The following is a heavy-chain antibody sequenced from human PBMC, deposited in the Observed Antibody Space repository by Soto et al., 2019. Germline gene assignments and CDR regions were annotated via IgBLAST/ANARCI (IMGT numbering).Heavy chain of an antibody. CDR1: GFTFSSYW. CDR2: IKEDGNEK. J-gene: IGHJ6*03. CDR3: ARDTTRNSSYYYYYMDD. Sequence: GGSLRLSCAASGFTFSSYWMSWVRQAPGKGLEWVANIKEDGNEKYYVDSVKGRFTISRDNGKNSLYLQMNSLRAEDTAVYYCARDTTRNSSYYYYYMDDWGKGTTVTVSS. V-gene: IGHV3-7*03. D-gene: IGHD4-4*01.